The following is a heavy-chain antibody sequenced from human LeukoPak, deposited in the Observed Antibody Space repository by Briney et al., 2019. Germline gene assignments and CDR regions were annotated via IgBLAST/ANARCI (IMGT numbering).Heavy chain of an antibody. Sequence: GGSLRLSCAAAGFTFSSYAMSWVRQAPGKGLEWVSAISGSGGSTYYADSVKGRFTISRDNSKNTLYLQMNSLRAEDTAVYYCAKGIIGSYSSGSLVFDYWGQGTLVTVSS. D-gene: IGHD6-19*01. CDR2: ISGSGGST. CDR3: AKGIIGSYSSGSLVFDY. V-gene: IGHV3-23*01. CDR1: GFTFSSYA. J-gene: IGHJ4*02.